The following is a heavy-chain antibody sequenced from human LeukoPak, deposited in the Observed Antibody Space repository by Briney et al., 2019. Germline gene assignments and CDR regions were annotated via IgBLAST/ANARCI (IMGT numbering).Heavy chain of an antibody. V-gene: IGHV4-34*01. CDR1: GFTFSSYG. J-gene: IGHJ4*02. Sequence: GSLRLSCAASGFTFSSYGMHWVRQAPGKGLEWIGEINHSGSTNYNPSLKSRVTISVDTSKNQFSLKLSSVTAADTAVYYCARVGTYDHYWGQGTLVTVSS. CDR2: INHSGST. CDR3: ARVGTYDHY. D-gene: IGHD5-12*01.